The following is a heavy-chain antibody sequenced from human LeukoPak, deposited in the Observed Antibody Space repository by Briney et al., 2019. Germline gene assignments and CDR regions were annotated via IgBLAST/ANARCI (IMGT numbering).Heavy chain of an antibody. CDR3: ARDRDDYDSSGYYY. D-gene: IGHD3-22*01. J-gene: IGHJ4*02. CDR1: GGTFSSYA. V-gene: IGHV1-69*05. Sequence: SVKVSCKASGGTFSSYAISWVRQAPGQGLEWMGGIIPIFGTANYAQKFQGRVTITTDESTSTAYMELSSLRSEDTAVYYCARDRDDYDSSGYYYWGQGTLVTVSS. CDR2: IIPIFGTA.